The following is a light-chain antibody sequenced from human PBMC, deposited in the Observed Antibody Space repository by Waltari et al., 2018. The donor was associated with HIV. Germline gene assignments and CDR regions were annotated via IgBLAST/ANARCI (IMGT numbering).Light chain of an antibody. CDR2: GNT. CDR1: SSNIGAGHE. V-gene: IGLV1-40*01. J-gene: IGLJ3*02. Sequence: QSVLTQPPSVSGAPGQRVTISCTGSSSNIGAGHEVHWYQQLPGTAPKLLIYGNTNRPSGVPDLFSGSKSGTSASLAIAGLQAEDEADYYCQSYDSSLSGWVFGGGTKLTVL. CDR3: QSYDSSLSGWV.